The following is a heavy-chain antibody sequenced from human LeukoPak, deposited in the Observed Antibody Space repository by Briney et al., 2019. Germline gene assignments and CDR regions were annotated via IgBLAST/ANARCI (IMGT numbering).Heavy chain of an antibody. CDR1: DGSLSTYY. J-gene: IGHJ6*02. CDR3: ARDGPAYTSRWYDYYYGLDV. CDR2: IYYSGKN. Sequence: SETLSLTCTVSDGSLSTYYWSWIRQPPGKGLEWIGYIYYSGKNNYNPSLQSRVTISIDTSKNQFSLKLTSVTSADTAVYYCARDGPAYTSRWYDYYYGLDVWGQGTTVTVSS. V-gene: IGHV4-59*01. D-gene: IGHD2-2*01.